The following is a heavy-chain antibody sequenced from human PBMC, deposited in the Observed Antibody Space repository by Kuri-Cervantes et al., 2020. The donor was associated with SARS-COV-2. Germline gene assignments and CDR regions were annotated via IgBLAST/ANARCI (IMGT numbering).Heavy chain of an antibody. CDR2: ISDSGDST. J-gene: IGHJ6*03. CDR1: GFTFSSYA. Sequence: GESLKISCAASGFTFSSYAMSWVRQAPGQGLEWVSGISDSGDSTNYADSVKGRLTISRDNSKNTVYLEMDSLRADDTAVYYCAKDQLEQWLVYYYYMDVWGKGTTVTVSS. V-gene: IGHV3-23*01. CDR3: AKDQLEQWLVYYYYMDV. D-gene: IGHD6-19*01.